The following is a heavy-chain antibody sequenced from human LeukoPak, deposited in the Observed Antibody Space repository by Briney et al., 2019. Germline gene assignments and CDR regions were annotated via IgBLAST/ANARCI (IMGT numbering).Heavy chain of an antibody. D-gene: IGHD5-18*01. CDR1: GDSISGFY. CDR2: IYYSGST. J-gene: IGHJ4*02. Sequence: SETLSLTCTVSGDSISGFYWSWIRQPPGKGLEWIGYIYYSGSTNYNPSLKSRVTISVDTSKNQFSLKLSSVTAADTAVYYCARSRGYSYGFLFDYWGQGTLVTVSS. CDR3: ARSRGYSYGFLFDY. V-gene: IGHV4-59*01.